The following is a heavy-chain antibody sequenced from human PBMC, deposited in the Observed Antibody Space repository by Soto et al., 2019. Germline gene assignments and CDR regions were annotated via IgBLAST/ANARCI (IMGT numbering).Heavy chain of an antibody. J-gene: IGHJ3*01. CDR1: GFIFSDYE. CDR3: VKEYCTGGTCFDAFDL. Sequence: EAELVESGGGLVQPGGSLTISCAASGFIFSDYEVDWVRQAPGRGPEWISYISDGGTTIYYAASVKGGFTISRDDAKNTIYLHMNNLRVDDTAIYFCVKEYCTGGTCFDAFDLWGQGTVVTVSS. D-gene: IGHD2-8*02. V-gene: IGHV3-48*03. CDR2: ISDGGTTI.